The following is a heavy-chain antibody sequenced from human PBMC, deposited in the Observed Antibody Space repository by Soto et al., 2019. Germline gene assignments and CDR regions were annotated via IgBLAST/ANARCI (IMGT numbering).Heavy chain of an antibody. J-gene: IGHJ4*02. Sequence: PXETLSLTCAVYGGSFSGYYWSWIRQPPGKGLEWIGEINHSGSTNYNPSLKSRVTISVDTSKNQFSLKLSSVTAADTAVYYCARGGLEAAATSRDEYFDYWGQGTLVTVSS. CDR2: INHSGST. CDR3: ARGGLEAAATSRDEYFDY. D-gene: IGHD6-13*01. V-gene: IGHV4-34*01. CDR1: GGSFSGYY.